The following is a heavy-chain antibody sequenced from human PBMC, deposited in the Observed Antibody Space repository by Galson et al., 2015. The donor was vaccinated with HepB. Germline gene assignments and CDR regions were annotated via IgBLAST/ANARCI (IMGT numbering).Heavy chain of an antibody. Sequence: SVKVSCKASGYTFTSYYMHWVRQAPGQGLEWMGIINPSGGSTSYAQKFQGRVTMTRDTSTSTVYMELSSLRSEDTAVYYCAGDLLAAAGTPGFDYWGQGTLVTVSS. CDR1: GYTFTSYY. J-gene: IGHJ4*02. CDR3: AGDLLAAAGTPGFDY. CDR2: INPSGGST. D-gene: IGHD6-13*01. V-gene: IGHV1-46*01.